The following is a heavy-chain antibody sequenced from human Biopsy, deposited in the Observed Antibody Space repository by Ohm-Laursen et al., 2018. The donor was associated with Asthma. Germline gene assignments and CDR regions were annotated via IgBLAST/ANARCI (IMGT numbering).Heavy chain of an antibody. Sequence: SQTLSLTCTVSGGYIDSHDWSWCWIRQSPGKGLQWLGYAHFSGSTHYNPSLERRVRMSVDTSKSQVSLSLRSVSAADTVVYYCARASVAASSNWFDPWGQGTLVTVSS. CDR1: GGYIDSHDWS. D-gene: IGHD6-19*01. V-gene: IGHV4-30-4*08. CDR3: ARASVAASSNWFDP. J-gene: IGHJ5*02. CDR2: AHFSGST.